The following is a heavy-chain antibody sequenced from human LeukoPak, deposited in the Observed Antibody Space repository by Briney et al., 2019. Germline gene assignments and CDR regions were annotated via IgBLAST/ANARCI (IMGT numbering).Heavy chain of an antibody. V-gene: IGHV4-34*01. CDR1: GGSFSGYY. Sequence: PSETLSLTCAVYGGSFSGYYWSWIRQPPGKGLDWIGSIYHSGSIYYNPSLKSRVTISIDTSKNQFSLKLSSVTGTDTAVFYCARDPYGDYGQYFDYWGQGTLVTVSS. D-gene: IGHD4-17*01. CDR2: IYHSGSI. J-gene: IGHJ4*02. CDR3: ARDPYGDYGQYFDY.